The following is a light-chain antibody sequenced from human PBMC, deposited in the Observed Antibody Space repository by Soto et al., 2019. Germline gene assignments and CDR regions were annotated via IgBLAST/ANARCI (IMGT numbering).Light chain of an antibody. CDR3: HQYSSAIT. Sequence: EIVLTQSPGTLSLSPGERATLSCRASQSVSSNFLAWYQLRPGQAPRLLIYGTSSRATGIPDRFSGSRSGTDFTLTSSRLEPEDFAVYFCHQYSSAITVGGGTKVEVK. J-gene: IGKJ4*01. CDR2: GTS. CDR1: QSVSSNF. V-gene: IGKV3-20*01.